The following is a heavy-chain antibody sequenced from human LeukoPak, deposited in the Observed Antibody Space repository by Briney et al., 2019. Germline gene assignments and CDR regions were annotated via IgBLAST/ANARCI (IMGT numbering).Heavy chain of an antibody. V-gene: IGHV3-30*02. CDR3: AKDLHYYASGSYYA. CDR2: IWHDGNNK. D-gene: IGHD3-10*01. Sequence: RGSLRLSCAASGFTFSTSGMHWVRQAPGKGLEWVASIWHDGNNKYYADSVKGRFTISRDNSKNTMYLQMNSLRAEDTAVFYCAKDLHYYASGSYYAWGQGTLVTVSS. J-gene: IGHJ5*02. CDR1: GFTFSTSG.